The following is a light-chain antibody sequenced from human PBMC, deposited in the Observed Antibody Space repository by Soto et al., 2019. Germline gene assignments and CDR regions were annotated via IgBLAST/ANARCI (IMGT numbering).Light chain of an antibody. J-gene: IGKJ4*01. CDR2: GAS. V-gene: IGKV3-15*01. Sequence: EIVMTQSPATLSVSPGERATLSCRASQSVSTNLAWYQHQPGQAPRGLIYGASTRATGFPARFSGSGSGTEFTLTISSLQSEDFAVYYCQQYNNWPLTFGGGTKVEIK. CDR3: QQYNNWPLT. CDR1: QSVSTN.